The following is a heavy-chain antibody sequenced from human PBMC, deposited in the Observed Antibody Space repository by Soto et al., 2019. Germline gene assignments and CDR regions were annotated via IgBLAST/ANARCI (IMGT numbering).Heavy chain of an antibody. D-gene: IGHD6-13*01. CDR1: GFTFSSYN. CDR3: AGEDIWYRADC. Sequence: EVQLVESGGGLIQPGGSLRLSFAASGFTFSSYNMNWVRQAPGKGLEWVSYISSGSATIYYADSVKGRFTVSRDNAKNSLYLQMHSLRAEDTAVYYCAGEDIWYRADCWGQGTLVTVSS. J-gene: IGHJ4*02. CDR2: ISSGSATI. V-gene: IGHV3-48*01.